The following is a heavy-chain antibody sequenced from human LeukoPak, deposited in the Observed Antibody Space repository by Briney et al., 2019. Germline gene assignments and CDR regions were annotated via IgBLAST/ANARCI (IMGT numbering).Heavy chain of an antibody. CDR3: ARTHPNHFYYRKEL. Sequence: GGSLRLSCAASGFTFSSYAMHWVRQAPGEGLEWVAVISYDGSNKYYADSVKGRFTISRDNSKNTLYLQMNSLRAEDTAVYYCARTHPNHFYYRKELWGQGTTVTVSS. J-gene: IGHJ6*02. V-gene: IGHV3-30-3*01. CDR1: GFTFSSYA. CDR2: ISYDGSNK.